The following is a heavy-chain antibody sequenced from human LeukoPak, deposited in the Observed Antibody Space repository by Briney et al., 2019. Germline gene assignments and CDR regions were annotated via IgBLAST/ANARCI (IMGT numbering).Heavy chain of an antibody. J-gene: IGHJ4*02. CDR2: ISWDGGST. CDR1: GFTFDDYT. D-gene: IGHD5-24*01. Sequence: GGSLRLSCAASGFTFDDYTMHWVRQAPGKGLEWVSLISWDGGSTYYADSVKGRFTISRDNSKNTLYLQMNSLRSEDTAVYYCARESRRDGYNPSYFDYWGQGTLVTVSS. CDR3: ARESRRDGYNPSYFDY. V-gene: IGHV3-43*01.